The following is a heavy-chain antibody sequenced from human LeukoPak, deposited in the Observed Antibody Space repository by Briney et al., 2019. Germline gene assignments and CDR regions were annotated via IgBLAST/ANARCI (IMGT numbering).Heavy chain of an antibody. D-gene: IGHD6-13*01. CDR2: ISGSGGST. Sequence: GGSLRLSCAASGFTFSSYAMSWVRQAPGKGLEWVSAISGSGGSTYYADSVKGRFTISRDNAKNSLHLQMNSLRGEDTAVYYCARDQVAAALFDYWGQGALVTVSS. CDR1: GFTFSSYA. V-gene: IGHV3-23*01. J-gene: IGHJ4*02. CDR3: ARDQVAAALFDY.